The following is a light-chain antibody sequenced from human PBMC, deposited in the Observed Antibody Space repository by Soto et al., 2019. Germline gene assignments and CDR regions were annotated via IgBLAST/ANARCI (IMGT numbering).Light chain of an antibody. J-gene: IGKJ4*01. Sequence: DIQMTQSPSTLSASVGDRVTITCRASQSINSWLAWYQQKPGEAPNLLINKASSFESGVPARFSGSGSGTELTLTISSLQPEDFATYYCQQYDSYPLTFGGGTKVEIK. CDR2: KAS. V-gene: IGKV1-5*03. CDR3: QQYDSYPLT. CDR1: QSINSW.